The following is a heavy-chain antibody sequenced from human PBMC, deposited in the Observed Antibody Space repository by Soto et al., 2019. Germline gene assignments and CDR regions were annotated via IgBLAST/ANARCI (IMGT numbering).Heavy chain of an antibody. CDR3: ARSDGYHFNWLDS. J-gene: IGHJ5*01. Sequence: QVQLVQSGAEVKTPGASVKVSCKASGYTFASYDMNWVRQAPGQGLEWMGWMNPNSNNIGYAQKFQGRLTMTRDIALSIAHMELSSLRNEDTAVYYCARSDGYHFNWLDSWGQGTLVTVSA. CDR1: GYTFASYD. V-gene: IGHV1-8*01. D-gene: IGHD2-21*01. CDR2: MNPNSNNI.